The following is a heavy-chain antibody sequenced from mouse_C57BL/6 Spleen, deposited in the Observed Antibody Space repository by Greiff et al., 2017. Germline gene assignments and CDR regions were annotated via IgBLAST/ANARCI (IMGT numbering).Heavy chain of an antibody. CDR3: VRHGAGNIFDY. J-gene: IGHJ2*01. D-gene: IGHD3-3*01. CDR1: GFSFNTYA. Sequence: EVHLVESGGGLVQPKGSLKLSCAASGFSFNTYAMNWVRQAPGKGLEWVARIRSKSNNYATYYADSVKDRFTISRDDSESMLYLQMNNLKTEDTAMYYCVRHGAGNIFDYWGQGTTLTVSS. V-gene: IGHV10-1*01. CDR2: IRSKSNNYAT.